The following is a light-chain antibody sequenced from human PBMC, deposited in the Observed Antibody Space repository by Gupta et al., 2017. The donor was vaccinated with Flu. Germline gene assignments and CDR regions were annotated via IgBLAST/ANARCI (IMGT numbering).Light chain of an antibody. V-gene: IGKV3-15*01. CDR3: QQHNDWPPWT. CDR2: GAS. CDR1: QSVNSN. J-gene: IGKJ1*01. Sequence: ILMTQSPATLSVSPGERATLSCRTSQSVNSNLAWYQQKFGQPPRLLIYGASIRATGITDRFSGSGSGTEFTLTITRLQSEDFAVYYCQQHNDWPPWTFGQGTRVEI.